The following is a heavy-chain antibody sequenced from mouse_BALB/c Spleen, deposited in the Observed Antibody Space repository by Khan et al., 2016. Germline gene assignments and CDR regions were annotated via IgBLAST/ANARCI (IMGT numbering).Heavy chain of an antibody. CDR1: GYTFSNYW. Sequence: QVQLKQSGAELMKPGASVKISCKATGYTFSNYWIEWIKQRPGHGLEWIGEILPGSRSTNYNERFKGKATFTADTSSNTVYMQLSSLTSEDSAVYYCARGWYSLDYWGQGTSVTVSS. J-gene: IGHJ4*01. V-gene: IGHV1-9*01. CDR2: ILPGSRST. CDR3: ARGWYSLDY. D-gene: IGHD1-1*02.